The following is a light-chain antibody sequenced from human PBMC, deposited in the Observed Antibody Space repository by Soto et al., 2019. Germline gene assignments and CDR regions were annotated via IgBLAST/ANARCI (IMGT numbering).Light chain of an antibody. CDR3: QQYNDWPRT. CDR1: QSVSSN. CDR2: GAS. Sequence: EIVMTQSPATLSVSSGERATLSFRASQSVSSNLAWYQQKPGQAPRLLIYGASTRATGIPARISGSGSGTEFTLTISSLQSEDFAVYYCQQYNDWPRTFGQGTKVDIK. J-gene: IGKJ1*01. V-gene: IGKV3-15*01.